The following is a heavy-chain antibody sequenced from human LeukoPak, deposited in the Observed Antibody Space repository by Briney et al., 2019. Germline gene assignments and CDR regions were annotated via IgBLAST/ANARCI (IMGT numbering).Heavy chain of an antibody. J-gene: IGHJ4*02. CDR3: ARDSVATIGTGFDY. D-gene: IGHD5-12*01. Sequence: SVTVSCKASGGTFSSYAISWVRQAPGQGREWMGRIIPILGIANYAQKFQGRVTITADKSTSTAYMELSSLRSEDTAVYYCARDSVATIGTGFDYWGQGTLVTVSS. V-gene: IGHV1-69*04. CDR2: IIPILGIA. CDR1: GGTFSSYA.